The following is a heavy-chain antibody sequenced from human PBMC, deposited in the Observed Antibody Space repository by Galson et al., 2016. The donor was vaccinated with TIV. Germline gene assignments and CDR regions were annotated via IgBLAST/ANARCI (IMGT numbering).Heavy chain of an antibody. CDR2: ISAGGGRT. CDR1: GFTFSSFA. D-gene: IGHD3-22*01. J-gene: IGHJ4*02. CDR3: AKRDSSGFENVRRFDF. Sequence: SLRLSCAASGFTFSSFALTWVRQAPGKGLEWVSRISAGGGRTDYADSVKGRFTISRDNPKKTLYLQMSSPRADDAAVYFCAKRDSSGFENVRRFDFWGQGTLATVSS. V-gene: IGHV3-23*01.